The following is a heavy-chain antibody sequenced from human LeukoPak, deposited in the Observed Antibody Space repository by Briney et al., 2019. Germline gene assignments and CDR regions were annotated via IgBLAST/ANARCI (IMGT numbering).Heavy chain of an antibody. J-gene: IGHJ4*02. CDR3: ARGYSYGYRIDY. Sequence: GGSLRLSCAASAFTFSSYSMNWVRQAPGKGLEWVSYISSSGSTTYYADSVKGRFTISRDNAKNTLYLQMNSLRAEDRAVYYCARGYSYGYRIDYWGQGTLVTVSS. V-gene: IGHV3-48*01. CDR1: AFTFSSYS. CDR2: ISSSGSTT. D-gene: IGHD5-18*01.